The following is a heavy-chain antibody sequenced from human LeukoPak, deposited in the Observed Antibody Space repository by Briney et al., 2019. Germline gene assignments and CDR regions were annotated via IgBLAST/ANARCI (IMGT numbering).Heavy chain of an antibody. CDR1: GLTFSIYA. D-gene: IGHD2-2*01. CDR3: ARDSRSSTSCLPYYYYGMDV. J-gene: IGHJ6*02. Sequence: GGSLRLSWAASGLTFSIYAMSWVRQAPGRGLEWVSSISSSSSYIYYADSVKGRFTISRDNAKNSLYLQMNSLRAEDTAVYYCARDSRSSTSCLPYYYYGMDVWGQGTTVTVSS. CDR2: ISSSSSYI. V-gene: IGHV3-21*01.